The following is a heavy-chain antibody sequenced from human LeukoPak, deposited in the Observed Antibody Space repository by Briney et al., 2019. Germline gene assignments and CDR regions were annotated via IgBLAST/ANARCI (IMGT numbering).Heavy chain of an antibody. CDR3: ARDVLEYYDFWSGYYGDYYYGMDV. Sequence: PSETLSLTCTVSGGSISSYYWSWIRQPPGQGLEWIGNIYYSGSTNYNPSLKSRVTISVDTSKNQFSLKLSSVTAADTAVYYCARDVLEYYDFWSGYYGDYYYGMDVWGQGTTVTVSS. D-gene: IGHD3-3*01. V-gene: IGHV4-59*01. CDR2: IYYSGST. J-gene: IGHJ6*02. CDR1: GGSISSYY.